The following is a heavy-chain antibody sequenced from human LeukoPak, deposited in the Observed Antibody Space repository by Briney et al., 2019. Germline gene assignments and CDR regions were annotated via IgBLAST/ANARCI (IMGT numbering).Heavy chain of an antibody. CDR3: ARDIDENWGGSDY. V-gene: IGHV1-2*02. Sequence: ASVKVSCKASGYTFTSYYMHWVRQAPGQGLEWMGWISPNSGGTNYAPKFQGRVTMTRDTSISTAYMELSRLRSDDTAVYYCARDIDENWGGSDYWGQGTLVTVSS. CDR1: GYTFTSYY. J-gene: IGHJ4*02. D-gene: IGHD7-27*01. CDR2: ISPNSGGT.